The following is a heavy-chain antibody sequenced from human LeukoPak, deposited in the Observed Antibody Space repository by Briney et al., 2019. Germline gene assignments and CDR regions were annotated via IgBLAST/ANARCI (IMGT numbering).Heavy chain of an antibody. V-gene: IGHV1-46*01. Sequence: ASVKLSCNASGYSFTTSHMHWGRQAPGQGLKWMGIINPSGGSTNYAKNFQGRVSMTRDMSTSTVYMELSSLRSEDTAVYYCAREAVTMCALVRTQTTKSPHRFDPWGQGTLVTVSS. CDR3: AREAVTMCALVRTQTTKSPHRFDP. D-gene: IGHD1-14*01. CDR1: GYSFTTSH. CDR2: INPSGGST. J-gene: IGHJ5*02.